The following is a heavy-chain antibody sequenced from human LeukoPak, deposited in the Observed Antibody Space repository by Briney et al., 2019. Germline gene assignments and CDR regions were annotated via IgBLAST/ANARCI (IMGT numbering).Heavy chain of an antibody. D-gene: IGHD3-10*01. V-gene: IGHV3-23*01. CDR2: ISGSGGST. Sequence: GGSLRLSCAASGFTFSSYAMSWVRQAPGKGLEWVSAISGSGGSTYYADSVKGRFTISRDNSKNTLYLQMNSLRAEDTAVYYCAKDSMVRGVIAYLDVWGKGTTVTISS. CDR1: GFTFSSYA. CDR3: AKDSMVRGVIAYLDV. J-gene: IGHJ6*03.